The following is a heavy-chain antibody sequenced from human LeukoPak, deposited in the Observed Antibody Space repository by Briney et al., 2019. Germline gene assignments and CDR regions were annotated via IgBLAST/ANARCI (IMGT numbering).Heavy chain of an antibody. CDR3: ARELALGRAEPLISPLGNDY. V-gene: IGHV3-21*06. Sequence: GGSLRLSCETSEFIFSHYTMSWVRQAPGNGLEWVSSISRSGSHKFYADSVMGRFSVSRDNARNLLYLEMNSLSVEDTAIYYCARELALGRAEPLISPLGNDYWGQGTLVTVSS. CDR1: EFIFSHYT. D-gene: IGHD3-10*01. CDR2: ISRSGSHK. J-gene: IGHJ4*02.